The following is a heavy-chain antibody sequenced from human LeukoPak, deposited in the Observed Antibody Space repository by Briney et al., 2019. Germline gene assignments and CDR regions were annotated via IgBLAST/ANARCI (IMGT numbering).Heavy chain of an antibody. Sequence: ASVKVSCKASGYTFTRYDINWVRQATGQGLEWMGWMNPNSGNTGYAQKFQGRVTMTRNTSISTAYMELSSLRSEDTAVYYCARGRRLTMIVVVADAFDIWGQGTMVTVSS. D-gene: IGHD3-22*01. CDR2: MNPNSGNT. CDR3: ARGRRLTMIVVVADAFDI. V-gene: IGHV1-8*01. J-gene: IGHJ3*02. CDR1: GYTFTRYD.